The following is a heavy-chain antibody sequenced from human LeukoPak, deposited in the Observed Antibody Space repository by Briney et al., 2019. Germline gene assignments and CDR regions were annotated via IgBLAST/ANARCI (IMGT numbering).Heavy chain of an antibody. CDR1: GFTVRNNY. Sequence: GGSLRLSCAASGFTVRNNYMSWVRQAPGKGLEWVSVIYSGGSTYYADSVKGRFTISRDNSKNTLYLQMNSLRAEDTAMYSCATGERMVRGDGVDYWGQGTLVTVSS. V-gene: IGHV3-66*01. D-gene: IGHD3-10*01. CDR2: IYSGGST. J-gene: IGHJ4*02. CDR3: ATGERMVRGDGVDY.